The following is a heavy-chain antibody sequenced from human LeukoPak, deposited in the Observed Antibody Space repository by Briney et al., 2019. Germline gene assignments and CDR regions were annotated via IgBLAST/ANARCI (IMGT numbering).Heavy chain of an antibody. D-gene: IGHD3-10*01. J-gene: IGHJ5*02. CDR2: INPNSGGT. Sequence: GASVKVSCKASGYTFTGYYMHWVRQAPGQGLEWIGWINPNSGGTNYAQKFQGRVTMTRDTSISTAYMELSRLRSDDTAVYYCAREGTARRGGFGELLRNWFDPWGQGTLVTVS. V-gene: IGHV1-2*02. CDR3: AREGTARRGGFGELLRNWFDP. CDR1: GYTFTGYY.